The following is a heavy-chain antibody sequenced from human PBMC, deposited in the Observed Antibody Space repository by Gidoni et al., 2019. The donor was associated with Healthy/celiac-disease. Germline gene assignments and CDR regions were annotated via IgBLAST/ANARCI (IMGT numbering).Heavy chain of an antibody. CDR2: MNPNSGNT. D-gene: IGHD1-26*01. J-gene: IGHJ6*02. Sequence: QVQLVQSGAEVKKPGASVKVSCKASGYTFTSYDITWVRQATGQGLEWMGWMNPNSGNTGYAQKFQGRVTMTRNTSISTAYMELSSLRSEDTAVYYCARDQTILEPADYYYYGMDVWGQGTTVTVSS. V-gene: IGHV1-8*01. CDR1: GYTFTSYD. CDR3: ARDQTILEPADYYYYGMDV.